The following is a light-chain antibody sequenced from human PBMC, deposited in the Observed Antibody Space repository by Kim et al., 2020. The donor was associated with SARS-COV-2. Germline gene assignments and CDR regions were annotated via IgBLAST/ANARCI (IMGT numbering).Light chain of an antibody. CDR1: QSVCSNS. J-gene: IGKJ2*01. CDR3: QQYGRPPLYT. CDR2: GAF. Sequence: SPGDGATLSCRARQSVCSNSLAWYQQKPGQAPRLLIYGAFSRATCIPDRFSGSGSGTDFTLTISRLEPEDFAVYYCQQYGRPPLYTFGQGTKLEI. V-gene: IGKV3-20*01.